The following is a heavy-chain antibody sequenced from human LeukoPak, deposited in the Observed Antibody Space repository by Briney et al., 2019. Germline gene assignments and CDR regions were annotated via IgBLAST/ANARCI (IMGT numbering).Heavy chain of an antibody. J-gene: IGHJ4*02. CDR1: GFTFSSYS. CDR2: ISSSSSYI. Sequence: GGSLRLSCAASGFTFSSYSMNWARQAPGKGLEWVSSISSSSSYIYYADSVKGRFTISRDNAKNSLYLQMNSLRAEDTAVYYCARDSGYYGDYRDTGDYWGQGTLATVSS. CDR3: ARDSGYYGDYRDTGDY. D-gene: IGHD4-17*01. V-gene: IGHV3-21*01.